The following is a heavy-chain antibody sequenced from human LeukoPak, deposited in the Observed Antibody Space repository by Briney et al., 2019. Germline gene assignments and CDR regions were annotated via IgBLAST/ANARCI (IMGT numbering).Heavy chain of an antibody. J-gene: IGHJ6*03. CDR2: MNPNSGNT. D-gene: IGHD6-19*01. V-gene: IGHV1-8*01. Sequence: ASVKVSCKASGYTFTSYDINWVRQAAGQGLEWKGWMNPNSGNTGYAQKFQGRVTMTRNTSISTAYMELSSLRSEDTAVYYCARVYSSGWYYHYYYYMDVWGKGTTVTVSS. CDR1: GYTFTSYD. CDR3: ARVYSSGWYYHYYYYMDV.